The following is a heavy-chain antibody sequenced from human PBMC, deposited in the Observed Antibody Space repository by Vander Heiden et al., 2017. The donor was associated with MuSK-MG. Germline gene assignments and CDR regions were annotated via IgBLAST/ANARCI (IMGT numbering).Heavy chain of an antibody. J-gene: IGHJ4*02. CDR2: IYYSGST. V-gene: IGHV4-39*01. Sequence: QLQLQESGPGLVKPSETLSLTCTVSGGSISSSSYYWGWIRQPPGKGLEWIGSIYYSGSTYYNPSLKSRVTISVDTSKNQFSLKLSSVTAADTAVYYCARRLWFGEGSFDYWGQGTLVTVSS. CDR3: ARRLWFGEGSFDY. D-gene: IGHD3-10*01. CDR1: GGSISSSSYY.